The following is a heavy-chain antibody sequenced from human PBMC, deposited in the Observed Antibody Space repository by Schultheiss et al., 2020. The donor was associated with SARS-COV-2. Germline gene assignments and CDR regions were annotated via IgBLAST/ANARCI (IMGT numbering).Heavy chain of an antibody. CDR3: ARDYDFWSGYYASTQKDY. Sequence: GGSLRLSCAASGFTFSSYAMSWVRQAPGKGLEWVSAFSGSGGSTYYADSVKGRFTISRDNAKNTLYLQLNSLRAEDTAVYYCARDYDFWSGYYASTQKDYWGQGTLVTVSS. CDR1: GFTFSSYA. D-gene: IGHD3-3*01. J-gene: IGHJ4*02. V-gene: IGHV3-23*01. CDR2: FSGSGGST.